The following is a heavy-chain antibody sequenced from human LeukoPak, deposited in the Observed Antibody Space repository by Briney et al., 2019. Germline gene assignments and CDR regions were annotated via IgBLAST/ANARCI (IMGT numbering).Heavy chain of an antibody. Sequence: SETLSLTCAVYGGSFSGYYWSWIRQPPGKGQEWIGEINHSGSTNYNPSLKSRVTISVDTSKNQFSLKLSSVTAADTAVYYCARGRKRSIAARPRPGDYGMDVWGQGTTVTVSS. D-gene: IGHD6-6*01. CDR2: INHSGST. CDR3: ARGRKRSIAARPRPGDYGMDV. J-gene: IGHJ6*02. V-gene: IGHV4-34*01. CDR1: GGSFSGYY.